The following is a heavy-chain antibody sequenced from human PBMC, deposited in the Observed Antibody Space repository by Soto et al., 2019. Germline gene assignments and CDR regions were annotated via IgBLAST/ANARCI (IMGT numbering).Heavy chain of an antibody. CDR2: IIPIFGTA. CDR1: GGTFSSYA. J-gene: IGHJ3*02. Sequence: ASVKVSCKASGGTFSSYAISWVRQAPGQGLEWMGGIIPIFGTANYAQKFQGRVTITADESTSTAYMEPSSLRSEDTAVYYCARDYYDSSGYYSPDAFDIWGQGTMVTVSS. V-gene: IGHV1-69*13. D-gene: IGHD3-22*01. CDR3: ARDYYDSSGYYSPDAFDI.